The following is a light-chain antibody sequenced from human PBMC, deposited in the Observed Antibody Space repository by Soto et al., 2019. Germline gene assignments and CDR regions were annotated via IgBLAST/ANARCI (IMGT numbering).Light chain of an antibody. J-gene: IGKJ4*01. Sequence: EIVMTQSPATLSVSPGERVTLSCRPSQTIHSNLAWYQQRPCQAPTPLLYAASTRSTGSPASFTGNGFGTEFTLTISSRQSGDFAVYYCQHYSDWPLTFGGGTKVEIK. CDR2: AAS. CDR1: QTIHSN. CDR3: QHYSDWPLT. V-gene: IGKV3D-15*01.